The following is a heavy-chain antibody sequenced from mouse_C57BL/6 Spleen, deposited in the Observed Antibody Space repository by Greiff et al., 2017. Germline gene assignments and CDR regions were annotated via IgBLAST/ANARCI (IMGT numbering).Heavy chain of an antibody. CDR1: GYTFTDYY. Sequence: VQLKQSGPELVKPGASVKISCKASGYTFTDYYMNWVKQSHGKSLEWIGDINPNNGGTSYNQKFKGKATLTVDKSSSTAYMELRSLTSEDSAVYYCARSDYYYAMDYWGQGTSVTVSS. V-gene: IGHV1-26*01. CDR3: ARSDYYYAMDY. CDR2: INPNNGGT. J-gene: IGHJ4*01.